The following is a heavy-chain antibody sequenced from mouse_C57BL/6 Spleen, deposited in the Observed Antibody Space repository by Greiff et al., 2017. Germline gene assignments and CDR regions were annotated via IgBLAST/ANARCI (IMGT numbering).Heavy chain of an antibody. J-gene: IGHJ1*03. V-gene: IGHV1-53*01. CDR1: GYTFTSYW. CDR2: INPSNGGT. D-gene: IGHD2-4*01. Sequence: QVQLQQPGTELVKPGASVKLSCKASGYTFTSYWMHWVKQRPGQGLEWIGNINPSNGGTNSNEKFKGKATLTVDKSSSTAYMQLSSLTSEDSAVYYCARDDYDVYWYFDVWGTGTTVTVSS. CDR3: ARDDYDVYWYFDV.